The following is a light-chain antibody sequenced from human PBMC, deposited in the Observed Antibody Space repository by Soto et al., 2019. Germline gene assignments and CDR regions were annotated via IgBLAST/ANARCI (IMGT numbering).Light chain of an antibody. CDR2: DNN. V-gene: IGLV1-51*01. J-gene: IGLJ2*01. CDR1: NSNIGNNY. Sequence: QSVLTQPPSVSAAPGQKVTISCSGSNSNIGNNYVSWYQQFPGTAPKLLIYDNNKRPSGIPDRFSGSKSGTSATLGITGLQTGDEADYYCGTWDSSLSAGVFGGGTK. CDR3: GTWDSSLSAGV.